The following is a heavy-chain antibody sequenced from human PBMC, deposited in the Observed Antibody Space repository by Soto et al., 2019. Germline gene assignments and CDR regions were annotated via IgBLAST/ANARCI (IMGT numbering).Heavy chain of an antibody. Sequence: SETLCLTCTGSGGFMSSCSDFGGWIRQAPGKGLEWIGSIYYSGSTYYNPSLKSRVIISVDTAKNQFSLKLTSVTAADTAMYYCARTAAAGKYPYAMDVWGQGTTVTVSS. CDR3: ARTAAAGKYPYAMDV. CDR2: IYYSGST. CDR1: GGFMSSCSDF. J-gene: IGHJ6*02. V-gene: IGHV4-39*07. D-gene: IGHD6-13*01.